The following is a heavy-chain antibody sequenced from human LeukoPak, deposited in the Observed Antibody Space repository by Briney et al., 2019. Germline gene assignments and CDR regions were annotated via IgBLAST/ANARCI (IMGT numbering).Heavy chain of an antibody. CDR2: IYSRGDT. J-gene: IGHJ4*02. Sequence: GGSLRLSCAASGFIVSSKYMTWVRQAPGKGLEWVSLIYSRGDTKYADSVKGRFTISRDNSKNTLYLQMSSLRTEDTAVYYCARDPSAGSESWGQGTLVTVSS. V-gene: IGHV3-66*01. CDR1: GFIVSSKY. CDR3: ARDPSAGSES. D-gene: IGHD6-25*01.